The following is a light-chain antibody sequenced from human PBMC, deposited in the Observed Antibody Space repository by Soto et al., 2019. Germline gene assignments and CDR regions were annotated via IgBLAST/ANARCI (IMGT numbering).Light chain of an antibody. Sequence: EIVMTQSPATLSVSPGERATLSCRASQSVSTNLAWYQQKPGQAPRLLIYGTSVRATGIPARFSGSGSGTEFTLTISSLQSEDFAVYYCQQYNNWPSGTFGQGTKVDI. CDR1: QSVSTN. V-gene: IGKV3-15*01. CDR2: GTS. CDR3: QQYNNWPSGT. J-gene: IGKJ1*01.